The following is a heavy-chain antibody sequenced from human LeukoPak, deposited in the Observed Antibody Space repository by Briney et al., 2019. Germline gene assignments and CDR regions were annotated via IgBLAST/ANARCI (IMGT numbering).Heavy chain of an antibody. J-gene: IGHJ4*02. Sequence: SETLSLTCTVSGGSISSYYWSWIRQPPGKGLEWIGYIYYSGSTNYNPSLKSRVTISVDTSKNQFSLKLSSVTAADTAVYYCARDTREDYFWSGYYYLWGQGTLVTVSS. CDR3: ARDTREDYFWSGYYYL. V-gene: IGHV4-59*01. CDR1: GGSISSYY. CDR2: IYYSGST. D-gene: IGHD3-3*01.